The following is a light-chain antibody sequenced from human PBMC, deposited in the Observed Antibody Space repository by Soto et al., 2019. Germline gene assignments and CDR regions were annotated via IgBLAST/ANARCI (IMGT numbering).Light chain of an antibody. CDR2: EVS. CDR3: SSYASSSTLV. Sequence: QSALTQPASVSGSPGQSIAISCTGTSSDIGSYHYVSWYQHHPGKAPKLIIYEVSNRPSGVSDRFSGSKSGNTASLTISGLQAEDEADYYCSSYASSSTLVFGGGTKLT. CDR1: SSDIGSYHY. J-gene: IGLJ2*01. V-gene: IGLV2-14*01.